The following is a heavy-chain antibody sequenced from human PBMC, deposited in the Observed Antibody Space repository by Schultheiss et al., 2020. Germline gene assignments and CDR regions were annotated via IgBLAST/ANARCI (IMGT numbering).Heavy chain of an antibody. J-gene: IGHJ4*02. CDR1: GDSISNYY. Sequence: SETLSLTCTVSGDSISNYYWTWIRQPAGKGLECIGYIYYSGSTNYNPSLKSRVTISVDTSKNQFSLRLSSVTAADTAIYYCARHAAAAIRYRYFDYWGQGILVTVSS. CDR2: IYYSGST. V-gene: IGHV4-59*08. CDR3: ARHAAAAIRYRYFDY. D-gene: IGHD2-2*02.